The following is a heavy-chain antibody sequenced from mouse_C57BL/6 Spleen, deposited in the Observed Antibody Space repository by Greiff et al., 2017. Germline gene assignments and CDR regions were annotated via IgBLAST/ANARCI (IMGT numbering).Heavy chain of an antibody. D-gene: IGHD2-4*01. CDR3: ARLRHDYAMDY. CDR2: IYPGDGDT. V-gene: IGHV1-82*01. CDR1: GYAFSSSW. J-gene: IGHJ4*01. Sequence: QVQLQQSGPELVKPGASVKISCKASGYAFSSSWMNWVKQRPGKGLEWIGRIYPGDGDTNYNGKFKGKATLTADKSSSTAYMQLSSLTSEDSAVYFCARLRHDYAMDYWGQGTSVTVSS.